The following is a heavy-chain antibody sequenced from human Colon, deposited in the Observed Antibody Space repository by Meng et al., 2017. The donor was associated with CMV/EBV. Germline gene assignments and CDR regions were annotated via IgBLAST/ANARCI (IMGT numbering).Heavy chain of an antibody. Sequence: SLKISCAVSGFTLDEHAMHWVRQAPGKGLEWVVGITWNSETVFYGDSVRGRFTVSRDNAKNSLYLQMNSLRPEDTALYYCAKDVGANFFYGLDVWGQGTTVTVSS. J-gene: IGHJ6*02. CDR2: ITWNSETV. D-gene: IGHD1-26*01. CDR3: AKDVGANFFYGLDV. CDR1: GFTLDEHA. V-gene: IGHV3-9*01.